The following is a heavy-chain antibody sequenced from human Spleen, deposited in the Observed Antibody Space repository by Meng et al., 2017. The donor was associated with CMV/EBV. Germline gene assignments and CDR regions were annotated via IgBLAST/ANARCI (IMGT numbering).Heavy chain of an antibody. J-gene: IGHJ4*02. D-gene: IGHD2-15*01. CDR3: ARDVGYCSGGSCSDY. V-gene: IGHV4-61*01. Sequence: GVAISSGSYYWSWIRQSPGKGLEWIGYIHNSGSTNYHPSLKSRVSISVDTPKNQFSLRLRFVTGADTAVYYCARDVGYCSGGSCSDYWGQGMLVTVSS. CDR2: IHNSGST. CDR1: GVAISSGSYY.